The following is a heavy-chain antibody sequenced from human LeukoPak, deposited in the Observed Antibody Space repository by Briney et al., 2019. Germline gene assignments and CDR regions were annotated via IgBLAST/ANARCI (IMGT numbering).Heavy chain of an antibody. D-gene: IGHD3-16*01. CDR1: GYTFTGYY. CDR2: IIPIFGTA. CDR3: ARDWGILEARWFDP. J-gene: IGHJ5*02. Sequence: SVKVSCKASGYTFTGYYMHWVRQAPGQGLEWMGGIIPIFGTANYAQKLQGRVTITADESTSTAYMELSSLRSEDTAVYYCARDWGILEARWFDPWGQGTLVTVSS. V-gene: IGHV1-69*13.